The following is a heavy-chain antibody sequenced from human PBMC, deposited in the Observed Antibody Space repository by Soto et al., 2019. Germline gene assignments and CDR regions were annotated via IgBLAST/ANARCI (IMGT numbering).Heavy chain of an antibody. CDR1: GFTFSSYA. J-gene: IGHJ4*02. CDR3: ATDRSGIWSGYFDY. D-gene: IGHD3-3*01. CDR2: IRGSGGSK. Sequence: GGSLRLSCAASGFTFSSYAMSWVRQAPGKGLEWVSAIRGSGGSKYYADSVKGRFTISRDNSKNTLYLQMNSLRAEDTAVYYCATDRSGIWSGYFDYWGQGTLVTVSS. V-gene: IGHV3-23*01.